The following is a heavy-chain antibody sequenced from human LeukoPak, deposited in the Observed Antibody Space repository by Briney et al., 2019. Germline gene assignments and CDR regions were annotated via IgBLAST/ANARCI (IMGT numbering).Heavy chain of an antibody. J-gene: IGHJ4*02. D-gene: IGHD4-23*01. CDR3: ARVPYGGNSGLAFDY. Sequence: GASVKVSCKASGYTFTSYGISWVRQAPGQGLEWMGRISAYNGNTNYAQKLQGRVTMTTDTSTSTAYMELRSLRSDDTAVYYCARVPYGGNSGLAFDYWGQGTLVTVSS. CDR2: ISAYNGNT. V-gene: IGHV1-18*01. CDR1: GYTFTSYG.